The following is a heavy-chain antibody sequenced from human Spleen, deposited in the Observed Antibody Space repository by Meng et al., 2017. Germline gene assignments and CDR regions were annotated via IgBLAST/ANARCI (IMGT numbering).Heavy chain of an antibody. J-gene: IGHJ4*02. V-gene: IGHV4-38-2*01. CDR1: GYSISSGYY. Sequence: GSLRLSCAVSGYSISSGYYWGWIRQPPGKGLEWIGSIYHSGSTYYNPSLKSRVTISVDTSKNQFSLKLSSVTAADTAVYYCARGGWDSSSWYWSAGSYFDYWGQGTQVTVSS. D-gene: IGHD6-13*01. CDR3: ARGGWDSSSWYWSAGSYFDY. CDR2: IYHSGST.